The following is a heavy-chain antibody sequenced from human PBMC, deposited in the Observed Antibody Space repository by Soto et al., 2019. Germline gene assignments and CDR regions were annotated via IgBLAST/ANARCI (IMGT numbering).Heavy chain of an antibody. CDR1: GYSFTNFW. Sequence: GESLKISCKGSGYSFTNFWIGWVRQMPGKGLEWMGIIYPGDFDTRYSPSFQGQVTISADKSITTAYLQWSRLKASDTAMYYCARLGFCSSTKCHDFDYWGQGTLVTVSS. D-gene: IGHD2-2*01. CDR2: IYPGDFDT. CDR3: ARLGFCSSTKCHDFDY. V-gene: IGHV5-51*01. J-gene: IGHJ4*02.